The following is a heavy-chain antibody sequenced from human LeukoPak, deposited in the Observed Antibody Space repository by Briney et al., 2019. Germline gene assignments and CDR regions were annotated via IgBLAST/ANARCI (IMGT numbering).Heavy chain of an antibody. V-gene: IGHV1-3*03. CDR1: GYTFTSYA. CDR2: INAGNGNT. CDR3: AREGKIRVVMTRHYYYYMDV. J-gene: IGHJ6*03. Sequence: ASVKASCKASGYTFTSYAMHWVRQAPGQRLEWMGWINAGNGNTKYSQEFQGRVTITRDTSASTAYMELSSLRSEDMAVYYCAREGKIRVVMTRHYYYYMDVWGKGTTVTVSS. D-gene: IGHD3-3*01.